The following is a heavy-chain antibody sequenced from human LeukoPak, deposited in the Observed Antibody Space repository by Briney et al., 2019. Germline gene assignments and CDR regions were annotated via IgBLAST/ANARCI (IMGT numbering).Heavy chain of an antibody. Sequence: PGGSLRLSCAASGFSFSSYGMHWVRLAPGRGLEWVAFIQRDGSYEKYADSVKGRFAISRDNSKSTLYLHMNSLRAEDTAVYYCANIPNSFGPGYWGQGSLVTVSS. CDR3: ANIPNSFGPGY. J-gene: IGHJ4*02. V-gene: IGHV3-30*02. D-gene: IGHD3-16*01. CDR1: GFSFSSYG. CDR2: IQRDGSYE.